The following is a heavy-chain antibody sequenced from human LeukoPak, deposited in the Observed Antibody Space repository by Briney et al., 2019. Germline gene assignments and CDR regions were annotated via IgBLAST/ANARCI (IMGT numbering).Heavy chain of an antibody. D-gene: IGHD3-16*01. V-gene: IGHV3-21*01. Sequence: GRSLRLSYAASGFTFSSYSMNWVRQAPGKGLEWVSSISSSSSYIYYADSLKGRFTISRDNAKNSLYLQMNSLRAEDTAVYYCARDTFAPSSYWGQGTLVTVSS. J-gene: IGHJ4*02. CDR3: ARDTFAPSSY. CDR2: ISSSSSYI. CDR1: GFTFSSYS.